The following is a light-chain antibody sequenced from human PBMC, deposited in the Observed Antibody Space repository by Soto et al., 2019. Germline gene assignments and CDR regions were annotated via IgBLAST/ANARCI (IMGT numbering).Light chain of an antibody. J-gene: IGKJ2*01. CDR2: GAS. V-gene: IGKV3-20*01. Sequence: EIVLTQSPGTVSLSPGERATLSCRASQSVSSRNLAWYRQKPGQAPSLLIFGASNRATGIPDRFSGSGSGTDFTLTISTLEPEDSAVYYCLRYGDSPPAYTFGQGTELEIK. CDR1: QSVSSRN. CDR3: LRYGDSPPAYT.